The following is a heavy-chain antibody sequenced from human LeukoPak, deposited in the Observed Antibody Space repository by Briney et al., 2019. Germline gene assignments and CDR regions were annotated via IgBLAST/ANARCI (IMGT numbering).Heavy chain of an antibody. CDR3: ARDPKGYSDTFDI. J-gene: IGHJ3*02. CDR2: IYSGGTT. Sequence: GGSLRLSCAASGFTVSSNYTSWVRQAPGKGLEWVSVIYSGGTTYYADFVKGRFTISRDNSKSTLYLQMNSLGAEDTAVYYCARDPKGYSDTFDIWGQGTMDTVSS. D-gene: IGHD6-13*01. CDR1: GFTVSSNY. V-gene: IGHV3-66*01.